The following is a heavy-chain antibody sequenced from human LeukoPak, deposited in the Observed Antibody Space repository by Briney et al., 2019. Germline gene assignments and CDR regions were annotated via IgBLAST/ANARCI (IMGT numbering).Heavy chain of an antibody. V-gene: IGHV3-30*18. J-gene: IGHJ4*02. D-gene: IGHD6-19*01. CDR3: AKDLVYSSGWYFDY. CDR1: GFTFSSYV. CDR2: ISYDGSNK. Sequence: GGSLRLSCAASGFTFSSYVMHWVRQAPGKGLEWVAVISYDGSNKYYADSVKGRFTISRDNSKNTLYLQMNSLRAEDTAVYYCAKDLVYSSGWYFDYWGQGTLVTVSS.